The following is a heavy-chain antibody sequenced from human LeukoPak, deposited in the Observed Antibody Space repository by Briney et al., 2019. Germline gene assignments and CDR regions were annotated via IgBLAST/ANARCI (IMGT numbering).Heavy chain of an antibody. CDR2: ISSSGSTI. J-gene: IGHJ3*02. CDR3: ARGIVATMRGAFDI. V-gene: IGHV3-48*03. CDR1: GFTFSSYE. D-gene: IGHD5-12*01. Sequence: PGGSLRLSCAASGFTFSSYEMNWVRQAPGKGLERVSYISSSGSTIYYADSVKGRFTISRDNAKNSLYLQMNSLRAEDTAFYYCARGIVATMRGAFDIWGQGTMVTVSS.